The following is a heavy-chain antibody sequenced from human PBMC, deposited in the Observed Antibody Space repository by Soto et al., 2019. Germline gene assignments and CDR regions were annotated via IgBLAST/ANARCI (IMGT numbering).Heavy chain of an antibody. V-gene: IGHV1-3*01. CDR1: GYSFINYA. CDR2: INAASGNT. Sequence: GASVKVSCKASGYSFINYAMFWVRQAPGQRLEWMGWINAASGNTKYSQKFQGRVTITRDTLASTAYMELSSLRSEDTAIYYCARGQSSGWTDLDYWGQGALVTVSS. CDR3: ARGQSSGWTDLDY. J-gene: IGHJ4*02. D-gene: IGHD6-25*01.